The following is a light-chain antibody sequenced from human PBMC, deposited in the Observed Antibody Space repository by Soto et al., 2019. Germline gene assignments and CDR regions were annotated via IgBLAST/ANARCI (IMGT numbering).Light chain of an antibody. CDR1: QSVSSN. J-gene: IGKJ1*01. V-gene: IGKV3-15*01. CDR2: GAS. CDR3: QQYGSSPWT. Sequence: EIVMTQSPATLSVSPGERATLSCRASQSVSSNLAWYQQKPGQAPRLLIYGASTRATGIPARFSGSGSGTDFTLTISRLETEDFAVYYCQQYGSSPWTFGQGTKVDIK.